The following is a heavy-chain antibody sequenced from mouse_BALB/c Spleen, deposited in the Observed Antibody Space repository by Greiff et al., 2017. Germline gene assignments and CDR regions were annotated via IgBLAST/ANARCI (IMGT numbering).Heavy chain of an antibody. J-gene: IGHJ1*01. CDR2: IWSGGST. D-gene: IGHD1-1*01. Sequence: VKLLESGPGLVQPSQSLSITCTVSGFSLTSYGVHWVRQSPGKGLEWLGVIWSGGSTDYNAAFISRLSISKDNSKSQVFFKMNSLQANDTAIYYCARGYYGSSYWYFDVWGAGTTVTVSS. CDR1: GFSLTSYG. V-gene: IGHV2-2*02. CDR3: ARGYYGSSYWYFDV.